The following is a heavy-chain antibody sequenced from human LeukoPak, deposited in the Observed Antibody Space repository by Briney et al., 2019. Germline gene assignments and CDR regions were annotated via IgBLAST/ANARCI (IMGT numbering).Heavy chain of an antibody. CDR3: ARLPFMRPFHY. Sequence: PSETLSLTCTVSGGSISGNYWSWIRQPPGEGLEWIGDIYHTGHTHYNPSLKSRVTMSIDTSKSQLSLKMSSVTAADTAVYYCARLPFMRPFHYWRRGPLVPVSS. V-gene: IGHV4-59*08. J-gene: IGHJ4*02. CDR1: GGSISGNY. D-gene: IGHD3-16*01. CDR2: IYHTGHT.